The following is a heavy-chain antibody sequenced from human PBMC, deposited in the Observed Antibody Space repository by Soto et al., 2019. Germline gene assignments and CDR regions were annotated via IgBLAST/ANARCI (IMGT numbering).Heavy chain of an antibody. Sequence: SETLSLTCAVYGGSFSGYYWSWIRQPPGKGLEWIGEINHSGSTNYNPSLKSRVTISVDTSKNQFSLKLSSVTAADTAVYYCARGRGRGAAAVYYYYGMDVWGQGTTVTVSS. CDR3: ARGRGRGAAAVYYYYGMDV. CDR1: GGSFSGYY. CDR2: INHSGST. V-gene: IGHV4-34*01. J-gene: IGHJ6*02. D-gene: IGHD6-13*01.